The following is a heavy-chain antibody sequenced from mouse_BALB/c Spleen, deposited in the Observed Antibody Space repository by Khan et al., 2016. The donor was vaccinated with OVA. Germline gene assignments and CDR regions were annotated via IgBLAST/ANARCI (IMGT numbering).Heavy chain of an antibody. CDR3: VREASNWDFSVAY. J-gene: IGHJ3*01. Sequence: VQLQQSGPDLVKPGASVKMSCKASGYTFTNYVMNWVKQKPGQGLEWIGYINSYNDGIRYNEKFKGKATLTSDKSSSTAYMELSSLHSEYSAVYYCVREASNWDFSVAYWGQGTLVTVSA. CDR2: INSYNDGI. CDR1: GYTFTNYV. V-gene: IGHV1S136*01. D-gene: IGHD4-1*01.